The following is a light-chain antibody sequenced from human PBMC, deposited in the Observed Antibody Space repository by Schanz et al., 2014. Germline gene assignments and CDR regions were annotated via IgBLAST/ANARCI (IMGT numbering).Light chain of an antibody. CDR3: GTWHSGLSVGV. Sequence: QSVLTQPPSVSAAPGQKVTISCSGSSSNIGNNYVSWYQQLPGTAPKLLIYDNNKRPSGIPDRFSGSKSGTSATLGITGLQTGEEADYYCGTWHSGLSVGVFGGGTKLTVL. CDR1: SSNIGNNY. CDR2: DNN. V-gene: IGLV1-51*01. J-gene: IGLJ3*02.